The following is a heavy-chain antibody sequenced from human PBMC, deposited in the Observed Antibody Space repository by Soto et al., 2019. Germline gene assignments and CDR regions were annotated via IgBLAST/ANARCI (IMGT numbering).Heavy chain of an antibody. D-gene: IGHD6-13*01. CDR2: IWYGGSNK. CDR1: GFTFSSYG. J-gene: IGHJ6*02. Sequence: LRLSCAASGFTFSSYGMHWVRQAPGKGLEWVAVIWYGGSNKYYADSVKGRFTISRDNSKNTLYLQMNSLRAEDTAVYYCARGGVAARTDYYYYYGMDVWGQGTTVTVS. V-gene: IGHV3-33*01. CDR3: ARGGVAARTDYYYYYGMDV.